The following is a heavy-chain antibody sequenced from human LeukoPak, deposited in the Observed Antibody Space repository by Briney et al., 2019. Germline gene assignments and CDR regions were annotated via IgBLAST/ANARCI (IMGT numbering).Heavy chain of an antibody. V-gene: IGHV5-51*01. CDR2: IYPGDSDT. Sequence: GESLKISCKGSGYSFTSYWIGWVRQMPGKDLEWMGIIYPGDSDTRYSPSFQGQVTISADKSISTAYLQWSSLKASDTAMYYCARQRDCSGGSCYVDAFDIWGQGTMVTVSS. D-gene: IGHD2-15*01. CDR1: GYSFTSYW. CDR3: ARQRDCSGGSCYVDAFDI. J-gene: IGHJ3*02.